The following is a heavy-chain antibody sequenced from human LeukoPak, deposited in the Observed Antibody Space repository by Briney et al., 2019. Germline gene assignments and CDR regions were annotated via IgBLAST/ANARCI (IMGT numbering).Heavy chain of an antibody. Sequence: GRSLGLSCAASGFTFSSYAMTWVRQAPGKGLQWVSTIRVSGENTYYADSVKGRFTISREISKSTLYLQMNSVRDEDTSLYYCGKYGSGTYYNGLHWGQGTLVTVSS. V-gene: IGHV3-23*01. D-gene: IGHD3-10*01. CDR2: IRVSGENT. CDR3: GKYGSGTYYNGLH. CDR1: GFTFSSYA. J-gene: IGHJ4*02.